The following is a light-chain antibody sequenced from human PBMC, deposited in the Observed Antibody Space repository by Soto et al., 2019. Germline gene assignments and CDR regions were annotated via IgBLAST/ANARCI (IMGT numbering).Light chain of an antibody. Sequence: DIALTQSPGTLSLSPGDRAILSCRASQSVNSGSFAWYQQRPGQAPRLLFYGATIRATGIPDKFSGSGSGTDFTLTISRLEPEDFAVYYCQQYGSSVLTFGQGTKVETK. CDR3: QQYGSSVLT. J-gene: IGKJ1*01. CDR2: GAT. CDR1: QSVNSGS. V-gene: IGKV3-20*01.